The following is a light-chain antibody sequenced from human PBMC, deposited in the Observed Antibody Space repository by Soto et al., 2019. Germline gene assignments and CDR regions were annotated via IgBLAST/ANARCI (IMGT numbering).Light chain of an antibody. Sequence: EMVMTQSPATLSLSHGGRATLSCGASQTISGTLAWYQQKPGQAPRLLIHGASTRAPGFPARFSGSGSGTDFTLTISSLQSEDFAVYYCQQYDNWPWTLGQGTKVDIK. CDR3: QQYDNWPWT. CDR2: GAS. J-gene: IGKJ1*01. CDR1: QTISGT. V-gene: IGKV3-15*01.